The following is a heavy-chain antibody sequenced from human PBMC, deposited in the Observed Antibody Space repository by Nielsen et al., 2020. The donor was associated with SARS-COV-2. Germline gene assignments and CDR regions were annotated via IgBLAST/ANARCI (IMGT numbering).Heavy chain of an antibody. Sequence: GGSLRLSCAASGFTFSSYSMNWVRQAPGKGLEWVASISYEGSKKYYADSLTGRFTVSRDTSQNTVYLQMNSLSVEDTAVYYCAKRRAVFMLSFGGEGALDVWGQGTTVSVTS. D-gene: IGHD3-16*01. CDR2: ISYEGSKK. J-gene: IGHJ6*02. V-gene: IGHV3-30*18. CDR3: AKRRAVFMLSFGGEGALDV. CDR1: GFTFSSYS.